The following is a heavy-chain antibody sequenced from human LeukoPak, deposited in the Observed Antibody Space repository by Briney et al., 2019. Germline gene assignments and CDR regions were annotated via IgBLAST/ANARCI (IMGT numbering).Heavy chain of an antibody. CDR2: ISSNGGST. V-gene: IGHV3-64*01. D-gene: IGHD6-13*01. J-gene: IGHJ6*03. CDR3: ARVPTYSSSWYYYYYMDV. CDR1: GFTFSSYA. Sequence: GGSLRLSCAASGFTFSSYAMHWVRQAPGQGLEYVSAISSNGGSTYYANSVKGRFTISRDNSKNTLYLQMGSLRAEDMAVYYCARVPTYSSSWYYYYYMDVWGKGTTVTVSS.